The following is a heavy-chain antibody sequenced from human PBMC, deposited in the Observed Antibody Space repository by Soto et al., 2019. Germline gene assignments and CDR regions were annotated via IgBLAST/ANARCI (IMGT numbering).Heavy chain of an antibody. CDR3: TRSIGPSCYSSFDY. CDR1: GFTFDDYA. CDR2: ISWNRGTI. V-gene: IGHV3-9*01. Sequence: EVQLVESGGGLVQPGRSLRLSCAASGFTFDDYAIHWVRQAPGKGLEWVSGISWNRGTIGYADSVKGRFTISRDNAKNSLYLQMNSLRAEDTALYYRTRSIGPSCYSSFDYFGQGTLVTVSS. J-gene: IGHJ4*02. D-gene: IGHD2-15*01.